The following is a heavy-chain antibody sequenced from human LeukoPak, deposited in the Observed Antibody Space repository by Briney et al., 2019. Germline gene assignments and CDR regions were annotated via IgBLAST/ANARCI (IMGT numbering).Heavy chain of an antibody. J-gene: IGHJ6*03. V-gene: IGHV3-49*03. CDR1: GFTFGDYA. CDR3: TRELGGYYGSGSYWTSLEYYYYYMDV. CDR2: IRSKAYGGTT. D-gene: IGHD3-10*01. Sequence: GGSLRLSCTASGFTFGDYAMSWFRQAPGKGLEWVGFIRSKAYGGTTEYAASVKGRFTISRDDSKSIAYLQMNSLKTEDTAVYYCTRELGGYYGSGSYWTSLEYYYYYMDVWGKGTTVTVSS.